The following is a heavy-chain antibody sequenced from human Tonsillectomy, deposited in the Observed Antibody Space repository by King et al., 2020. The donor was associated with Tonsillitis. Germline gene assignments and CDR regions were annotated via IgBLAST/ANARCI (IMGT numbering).Heavy chain of an antibody. V-gene: IGHV3-33*08. Sequence: QVQLVESGGGVVQPGRSLRLSCTASGFIFSTYDMHWVRQAPGKGLEWVALIWSDAVTKYYADTVKGRFTLSRDNSKNTLFLQMHSLRPGATARYFCARRRRRGGYDYDMDVWGKGTAVTVSS. J-gene: IGHJ6*03. D-gene: IGHD2-15*01. CDR1: GFIFSTYD. CDR2: IWSDAVTK. CDR3: ARRRRRGGYDYDMDV.